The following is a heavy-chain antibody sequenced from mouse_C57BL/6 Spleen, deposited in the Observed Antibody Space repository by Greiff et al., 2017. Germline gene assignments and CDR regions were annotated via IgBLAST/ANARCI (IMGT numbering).Heavy chain of an antibody. V-gene: IGHV5-4*03. Sequence: EVKLVESGGGLVKPGGSLKLSCAASGFTFSSYAMSWVRQTPEKRLEWVATISDGGSYTYYPDNVKGRFTISRDNAKNNLYLQMSHLKSEDTAMYYCARVDYGGGLFAYWGQGTLVTVSA. CDR2: ISDGGSYT. J-gene: IGHJ3*01. CDR1: GFTFSSYA. CDR3: ARVDYGGGLFAY. D-gene: IGHD1-1*01.